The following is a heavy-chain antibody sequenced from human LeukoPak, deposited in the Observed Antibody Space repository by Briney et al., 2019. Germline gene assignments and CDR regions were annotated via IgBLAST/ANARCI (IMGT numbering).Heavy chain of an antibody. CDR3: ARGPYYYDSSGYYSNWFDP. Sequence: QPGGSLRLSCAASGFTVSSNYMSWVRQAPGKGVEWVSVIYSGGSTYYADSVKGRFTISRDNSKNTLYLQMNSLRAEDTAVYYCARGPYYYDSSGYYSNWFDPWGQGTLVTVSS. CDR1: GFTVSSNY. D-gene: IGHD3-22*01. CDR2: IYSGGST. V-gene: IGHV3-53*01. J-gene: IGHJ5*02.